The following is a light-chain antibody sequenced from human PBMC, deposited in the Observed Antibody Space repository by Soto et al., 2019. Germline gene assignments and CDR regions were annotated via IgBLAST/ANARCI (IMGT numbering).Light chain of an antibody. Sequence: AIQMTQSPSSLSASVGDRVTITCRASQGIRNDLGWYQQKPGKAPKLLIYAASSLQSGVPSRFSGSRSGTDFTLTISSLQPEDFATYYFLHYYHLPPTFGHGPKVQIK. CDR1: QGIRND. J-gene: IGKJ1*01. V-gene: IGKV1-6*01. CDR2: AAS. CDR3: LHYYHLPPT.